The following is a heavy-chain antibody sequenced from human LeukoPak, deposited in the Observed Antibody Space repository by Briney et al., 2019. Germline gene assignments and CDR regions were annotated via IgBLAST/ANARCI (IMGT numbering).Heavy chain of an antibody. Sequence: SETLSLTCTVSGGSISSYYWSWLRQPAGKGLEWIGRIYTSGSTNYNPSLKSRVTMSVDTSKNQFSLKLSSVTAADTAVYYCARDQYYYDSSGYLTFDYWGQGTLVTVSS. D-gene: IGHD3-22*01. J-gene: IGHJ4*02. CDR1: GGSISSYY. CDR2: IYTSGST. V-gene: IGHV4-4*07. CDR3: ARDQYYYDSSGYLTFDY.